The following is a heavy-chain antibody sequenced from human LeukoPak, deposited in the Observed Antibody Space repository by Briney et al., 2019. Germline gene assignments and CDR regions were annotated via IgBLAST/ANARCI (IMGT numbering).Heavy chain of an antibody. J-gene: IGHJ5*02. CDR3: ARGVGGYSYGPGFDP. V-gene: IGHV4-34*01. Sequence: SETLSLTCAVYGGSFSGYYWRWIRQPPGKGPEWIGEINHSGSTNYNPSLKSRVTISVDTSKNQFSLKLSSVTAADTAVYYCARGVGGYSYGPGFDPWGQGTLVTVSS. D-gene: IGHD5-18*01. CDR1: GGSFSGYY. CDR2: INHSGST.